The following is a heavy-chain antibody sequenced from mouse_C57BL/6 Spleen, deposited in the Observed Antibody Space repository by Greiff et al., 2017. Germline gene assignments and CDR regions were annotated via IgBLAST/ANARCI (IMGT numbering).Heavy chain of an antibody. CDR2: IDPSDSYT. V-gene: IGHV1-50*01. CDR1: GYTFTSYW. Sequence: QVQLQQPGAELVKPGASVKLSCKASGYTFTSYWMQWVKQRPGQGLEWIGEIDPSDSYTNYNQKFKGKATLTVDTSSSTAYMQLSSLTSEDSAVYYCASSFITTVVAFDYWGQGTTLTVSS. CDR3: ASSFITTVVAFDY. D-gene: IGHD1-1*01. J-gene: IGHJ2*01.